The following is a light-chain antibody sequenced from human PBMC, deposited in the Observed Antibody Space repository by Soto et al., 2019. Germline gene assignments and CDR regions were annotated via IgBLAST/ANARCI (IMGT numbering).Light chain of an antibody. Sequence: EIVLTQSPATLSVSPVESATLSCRASQSVSSNLAWHQQKPGQAPRILMYDASTRATGISARFSGSGSGTEFTLTISSLQSEDFAVYYCQQYHNWPITFGQGTDWRL. V-gene: IGKV3-15*01. CDR3: QQYHNWPIT. CDR1: QSVSSN. J-gene: IGKJ5*01. CDR2: DAS.